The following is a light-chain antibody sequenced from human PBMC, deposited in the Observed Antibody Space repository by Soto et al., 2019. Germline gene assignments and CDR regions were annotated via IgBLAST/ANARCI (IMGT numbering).Light chain of an antibody. CDR3: QHYKTWPLA. V-gene: IGKV3-15*01. J-gene: IGKJ4*01. CDR1: QSVDIN. CDR2: DSN. Sequence: TESSGPRSLSPGERARLSCRASQSVDINCLAWYRQQPGQAPGLLIYDSNIRAPGVPARFSGTRSGTEFTLTISGLQSEDFAIYYCQHYKTWPLAFGGGTKVDIK.